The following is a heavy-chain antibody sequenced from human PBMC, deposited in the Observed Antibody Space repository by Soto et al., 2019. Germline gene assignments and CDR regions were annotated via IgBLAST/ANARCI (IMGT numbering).Heavy chain of an antibody. CDR3: ARDLEVWSGYYLFDY. V-gene: IGHV3-33*01. CDR2: IWFDGSNK. J-gene: IGHJ4*02. D-gene: IGHD3-3*01. Sequence: QVQLVESGGGVVQPGRSLRLSCAASGFTFSSYGMHWVRQAPGKGLEWVAVIWFDGSNKYYADSVKGRFTISRDNSKNTLYFQMNSLRAEDTAIYYCARDLEVWSGYYLFDYWGQGTLVTVAS. CDR1: GFTFSSYG.